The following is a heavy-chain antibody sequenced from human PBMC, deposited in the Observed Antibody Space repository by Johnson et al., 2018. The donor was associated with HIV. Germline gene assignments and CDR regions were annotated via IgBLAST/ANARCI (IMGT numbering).Heavy chain of an antibody. CDR1: GFTFSSYA. J-gene: IGHJ3*02. D-gene: IGHD3-22*01. CDR2: ISWNSGSI. Sequence: VQLVESGGGLVQPGGSLRLSCAASGFTFSSYAMSWVRQAPGKGLEWVSAISWNSGSIGYADSVKGRFTISRDNSKNTLYLQMNSLRAEDTAVYYCARGGYYYDSYDAFDIWGQGTMVTVSS. CDR3: ARGGYYYDSYDAFDI. V-gene: IGHV3-23*04.